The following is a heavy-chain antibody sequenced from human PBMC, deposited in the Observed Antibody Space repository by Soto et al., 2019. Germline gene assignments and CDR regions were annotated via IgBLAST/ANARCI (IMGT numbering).Heavy chain of an antibody. CDR1: GYTFTGYY. Sequence: GASVKVSCKASGYTFTGYYMHWVRQAPGQGLEWMGWINPNSGGTNYAQKFQGWVTMTRDTSISTAYMELSRLRSDDTAVYYCARGDFDSSGYYRPYYYYGMDVWGQGTTVTVSS. V-gene: IGHV1-2*04. D-gene: IGHD3-22*01. CDR2: INPNSGGT. J-gene: IGHJ6*02. CDR3: ARGDFDSSGYYRPYYYYGMDV.